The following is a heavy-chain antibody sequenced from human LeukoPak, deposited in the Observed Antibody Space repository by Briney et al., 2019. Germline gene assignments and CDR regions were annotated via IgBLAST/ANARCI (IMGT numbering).Heavy chain of an antibody. CDR1: GFTFSSYG. CDR2: ISYDGSNK. CDR3: ARTRQRIAAAASDAFDI. V-gene: IGHV3-30*03. D-gene: IGHD6-13*01. J-gene: IGHJ3*02. Sequence: GGSLRLSCAASGFTFSSYGIHWVRQAPGKGLEWVAVISYDGSNKYYADSVKGRFTISRDNSKNTLYLQMNSLRAEDTAVYYCARTRQRIAAAASDAFDIWGQGTMVTVSS.